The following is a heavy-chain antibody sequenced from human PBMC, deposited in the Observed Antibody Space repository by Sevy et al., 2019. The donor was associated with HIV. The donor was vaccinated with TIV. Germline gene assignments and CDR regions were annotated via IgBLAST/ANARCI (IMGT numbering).Heavy chain of an antibody. CDR2: INPNSGDT. D-gene: IGHD5-18*01. Sequence: GESLKISCKASGYTFTGQYIHWVRQAPGQGLEWMGWINPNSGDTKYAQEFKGRVTMTRDTSISTAYMELSGLKSDDTAVYYCSRDLRLRGYSYGCFDYWCQGTLVTVSS. CDR1: GYTFTGQY. V-gene: IGHV1-2*02. CDR3: SRDLRLRGYSYGCFDY. J-gene: IGHJ4*02.